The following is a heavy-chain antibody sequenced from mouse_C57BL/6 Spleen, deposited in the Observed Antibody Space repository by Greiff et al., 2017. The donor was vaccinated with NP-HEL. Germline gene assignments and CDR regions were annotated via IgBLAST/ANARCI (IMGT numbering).Heavy chain of an antibody. V-gene: IGHV1-82*01. CDR3: AREIYYYGSSYWYFDV. CDR2: IYPGDGDT. Sequence: QVQLKESGPELVKPGASVKISCKASGYAFSSSWMNWVKQRPGTGLEWIGRIYPGDGDTNYNGKFKGKATLTADKSSSTAYMQLSSLTSEDSAVYFCAREIYYYGSSYWYFDVWGTGTTVTVSS. D-gene: IGHD1-1*01. J-gene: IGHJ1*03. CDR1: GYAFSSSW.